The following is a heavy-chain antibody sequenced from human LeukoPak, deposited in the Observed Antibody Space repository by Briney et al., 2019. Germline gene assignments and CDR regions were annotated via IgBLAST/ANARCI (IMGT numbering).Heavy chain of an antibody. CDR3: ARARGRYRNDFDY. Sequence: ASVKVSCKASGGTFSSYAISWVRQAPGQGLEWMGGIIPIFGTANYAQKFQGRVTITADESTSTAYMELSSLRSEDTAVYYCARARGRYRNDFDYWGQGTLVTVSS. CDR2: IIPIFGTA. CDR1: GGTFSSYA. J-gene: IGHJ4*02. V-gene: IGHV1-69*13. D-gene: IGHD3-16*02.